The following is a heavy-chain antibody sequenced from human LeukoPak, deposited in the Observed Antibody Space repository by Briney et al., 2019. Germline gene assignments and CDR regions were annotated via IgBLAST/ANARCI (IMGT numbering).Heavy chain of an antibody. CDR3: ETMTGTWA. V-gene: IGHV1-2*02. D-gene: IGHD3-9*01. CDR1: GYTFNAYL. Sequence: ASVKVSCKASGYTFNAYLMYWVRQAPGQGLEWMGWINPNTGDKMYSRKFQGRFTITRDTSITSAYMELSSLTSDDTAVYYCETMTGTWAWGQGTLVTVSS. CDR2: INPNTGDK. J-gene: IGHJ5*02.